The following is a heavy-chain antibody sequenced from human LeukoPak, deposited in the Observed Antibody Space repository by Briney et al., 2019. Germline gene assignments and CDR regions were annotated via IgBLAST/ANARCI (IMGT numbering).Heavy chain of an antibody. CDR3: ARATVTSNWFDP. J-gene: IGHJ5*02. D-gene: IGHD4-11*01. Sequence: SETLSLTCTLSGGSISSGGYYWSWIRQPPGKALEWIGHIYYSGSTYYNPSLKSRVIISVDTSKDQFSLRLSSVTAADTAVYYCARATVTSNWFDPWGQGTLVTVSS. V-gene: IGHV4-30-4*08. CDR2: IYYSGST. CDR1: GGSISSGGYY.